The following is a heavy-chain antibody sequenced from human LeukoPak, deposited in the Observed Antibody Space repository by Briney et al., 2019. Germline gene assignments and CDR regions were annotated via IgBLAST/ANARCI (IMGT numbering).Heavy chain of an antibody. CDR3: ARLFSKIADY. CDR2: IYYSGST. Sequence: SETLSLTCTVSGGSISSYYWSWIRQPPGKGLEWIGYIYYSGSTNYNPSLKSRVTISVDTSKNQFSLKLSSVTAADTAVYYCARLFSKIADYWGQGTLVTVSS. D-gene: IGHD2-21*01. CDR1: GGSISSYY. J-gene: IGHJ4*02. V-gene: IGHV4-59*01.